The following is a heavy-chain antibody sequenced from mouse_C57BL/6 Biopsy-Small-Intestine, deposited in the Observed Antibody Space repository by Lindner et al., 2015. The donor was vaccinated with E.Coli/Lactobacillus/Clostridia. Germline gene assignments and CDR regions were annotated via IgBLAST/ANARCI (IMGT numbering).Heavy chain of an antibody. CDR3: ARRCDYDDGAMDY. V-gene: IGHV1-22*01. D-gene: IGHD2-4*01. J-gene: IGHJ4*01. CDR2: INPNNGST. CDR1: GYTFTDYN. Sequence: VQLQESGPELVKPGASVKMSCKASGYTFTDYNMHWVKQSHGKSLEWIGYINPNNGSTSYNQKFKGKATLTVNKSSSTAYMELRSLTSEDSAVYYCARRCDYDDGAMDYWGQGTSVTVSS.